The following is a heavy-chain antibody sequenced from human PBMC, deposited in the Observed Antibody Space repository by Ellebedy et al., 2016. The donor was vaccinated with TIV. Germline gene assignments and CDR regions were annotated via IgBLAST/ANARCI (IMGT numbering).Heavy chain of an antibody. CDR3: ARDPALPRGRFDT. Sequence: MPGGSLRLSCAASGFTFRNNAMSWIRQPPGKGLEWIGSIYYSGSAYYNPSLKSRVTVSVDTSKNQFSLNLSSVTAADTAVYYCARDPALPRGRFDTWGQGTLVTVSS. J-gene: IGHJ5*02. CDR1: GFTFRNNAM. V-gene: IGHV4-38-2*02. CDR2: IYYSGSA.